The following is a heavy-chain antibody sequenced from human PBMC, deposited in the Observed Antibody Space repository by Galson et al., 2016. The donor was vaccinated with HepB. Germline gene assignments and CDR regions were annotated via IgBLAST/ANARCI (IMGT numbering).Heavy chain of an antibody. CDR3: ARAPRWFGGLPSFGMDV. J-gene: IGHJ6*02. CDR1: GDSIISGGYY. CDR2: IHYSGSP. D-gene: IGHD3-10*01. V-gene: IGHV4-31*01. Sequence: TLSLTCTVSGDSIISGGYYWTWIRQHPGKALEWIGNIHYSGSPSYSPSLKSPLAISVDTSKNQFSLRLNSVTAADTSVYYCARAPRWFGGLPSFGMDVWGQGTTVIVSS.